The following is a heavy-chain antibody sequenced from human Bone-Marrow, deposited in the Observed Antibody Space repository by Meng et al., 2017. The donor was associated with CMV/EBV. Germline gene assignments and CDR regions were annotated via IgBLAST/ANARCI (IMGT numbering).Heavy chain of an antibody. J-gene: IGHJ4*02. CDR1: GGTFSSFA. D-gene: IGHD5-18*01. CDR3: ARDREDSYATN. CDR2: IIPIFGTA. V-gene: IGHV1-69*05. Sequence: CCKASGGTFSSFAIRWVRQAPGQGLEWMGGIIPIFGTANYAQKFQGRVTITTDESTSTAYMELSSLRSEDTAVYYCARDREDSYATNWGQGTLVTVSS.